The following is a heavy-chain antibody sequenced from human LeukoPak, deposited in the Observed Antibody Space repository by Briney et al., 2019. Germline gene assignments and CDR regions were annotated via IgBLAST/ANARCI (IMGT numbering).Heavy chain of an antibody. J-gene: IGHJ4*02. Sequence: GASVKVSCKASGYTFTSYDINWVRQASGQGLEWMGWMNPSSGNTGYAQKFQGRVTITRDTSITTAYMELSSLRSDDTAVYYCARALSGSYQFYYFDYWGQGTLVTVSS. V-gene: IGHV1-8*03. CDR1: GYTFTSYD. CDR2: MNPSSGNT. CDR3: ARALSGSYQFYYFDY. D-gene: IGHD1-26*01.